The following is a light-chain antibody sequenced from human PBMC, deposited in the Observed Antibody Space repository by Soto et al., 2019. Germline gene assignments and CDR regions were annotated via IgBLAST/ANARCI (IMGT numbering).Light chain of an antibody. J-gene: IGKJ1*01. CDR2: SAS. Sequence: EVVLTQSPGTLSLSPGERGTLSCRASQSVASSYLAWYQQKPGRAPRLLFYSASSRATGIPDRFSGSGSGTDFTLTISRLEPEDFAVYYCHHFGSLPETFGQGTNV. CDR1: QSVASSY. V-gene: IGKV3-20*01. CDR3: HHFGSLPET.